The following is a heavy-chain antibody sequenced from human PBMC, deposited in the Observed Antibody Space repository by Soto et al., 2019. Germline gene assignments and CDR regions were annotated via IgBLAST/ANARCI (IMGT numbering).Heavy chain of an antibody. J-gene: IGHJ5*02. CDR1: GGSISSGGYS. CDR3: ARARYRSGSYYRRDWFDP. Sequence: PSETLSLTCAVSGGSISSGGYSWSWIRQPPGKGLEWIGYINHSGSTNYNPSLKSRVTISVDTSKNQFSLKLSSVTAADTAVYYCARARYRSGSYYRRDWFDPWGQGTLVTVSS. D-gene: IGHD3-10*01. V-gene: IGHV4-30-2*01. CDR2: INHSGST.